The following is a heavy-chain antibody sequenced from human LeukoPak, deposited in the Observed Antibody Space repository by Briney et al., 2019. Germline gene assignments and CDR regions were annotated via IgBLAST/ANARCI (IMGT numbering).Heavy chain of an antibody. J-gene: IGHJ4*02. D-gene: IGHD3-22*01. CDR1: GGSFSGYY. CDR2: INHSGST. CDR3: ARASYSYDINGWVPFDY. V-gene: IGHV4-34*01. Sequence: SETLSLTCAVYGGSFSGYYWSWIRQPPGKGLEWIGEINHSGSTNYNPSLKSRVTISGDTSKNQFSLRLSSVTAADTAVYYCARASYSYDINGWVPFDYWGQGTLVTVSS.